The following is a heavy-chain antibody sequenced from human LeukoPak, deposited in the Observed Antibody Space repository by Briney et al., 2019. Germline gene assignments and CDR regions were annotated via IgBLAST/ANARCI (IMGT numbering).Heavy chain of an antibody. D-gene: IGHD6-6*01. CDR2: INSDGSST. CDR1: GFTFSSYW. V-gene: IGHV3-74*03. J-gene: IGHJ4*02. CDR3: AKDSSSYIIDY. Sequence: PGGSLRLSCVASGFTFSSYWMHWVRQAPGKGLVWVSRINSDGSSTKCADSVKGRFTISRDNSKNTLYLQMNSLRAEDTAVYYCAKDSSSYIIDYWGQGTLVTVSS.